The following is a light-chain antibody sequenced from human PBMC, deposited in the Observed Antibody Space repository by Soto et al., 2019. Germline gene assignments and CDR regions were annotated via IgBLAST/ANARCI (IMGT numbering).Light chain of an antibody. CDR2: DVS. Sequence: QSALTQPASVSGSPGQSITISCTGTSSDIGGYNYVSWYQQHPGKVPQLIIYDVSDRPSGVSHRFSGFKSGNTASLTISGLQAEDKADYYCSSYTSNNPRVLFGGGTKLTVL. CDR1: SSDIGGYNY. V-gene: IGLV2-14*03. CDR3: SSYTSNNPRVL. J-gene: IGLJ2*01.